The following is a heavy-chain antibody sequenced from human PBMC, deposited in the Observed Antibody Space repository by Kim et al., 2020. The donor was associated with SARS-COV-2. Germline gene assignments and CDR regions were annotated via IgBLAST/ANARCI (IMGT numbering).Heavy chain of an antibody. Sequence: TYYADSVKGRFTISRDNSKNTLYLQMSSLRAEDTAVYYCVKALLARALDYWGQGTLVTVSS. CDR3: VKALLARALDY. D-gene: IGHD5-12*01. V-gene: IGHV3-64D*06. CDR2: T. J-gene: IGHJ4*02.